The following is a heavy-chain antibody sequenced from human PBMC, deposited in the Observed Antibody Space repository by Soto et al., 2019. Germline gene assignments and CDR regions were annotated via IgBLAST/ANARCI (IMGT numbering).Heavy chain of an antibody. V-gene: IGHV3-23*01. CDR3: AKGLYYYDSSGTLDY. D-gene: IGHD3-22*01. J-gene: IGHJ4*02. Sequence: GGSLRLSCAASGFTFSSYAMSWVRQAPGKGLEWVSAISGSGGSTYYADSVKGRFTISRDNSKNTLYLQMNRLRAEDTAVYYCAKGLYYYDSSGTLDYWGQGTLVTVSS. CDR2: ISGSGGST. CDR1: GFTFSSYA.